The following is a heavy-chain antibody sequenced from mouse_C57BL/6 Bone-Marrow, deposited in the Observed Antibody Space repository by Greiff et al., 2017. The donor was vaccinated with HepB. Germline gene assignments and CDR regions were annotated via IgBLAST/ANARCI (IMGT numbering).Heavy chain of an antibody. CDR2: IDPSDSYT. D-gene: IGHD1-3*01. CDR3: GTRSR. V-gene: IGHV1-59*01. J-gene: IGHJ2*01. CDR1: GYTFTSYW. Sequence: QVQLQQPGAELVRPGTSVKLSCKASGYTFTSYWMHWVTQRPGQGLEWIGVIDPSDSYTNYNQKFKGKATLTVDTSSSTAYMQLSSLTSEDSAVLYCGTRSRWGQGTTLTVAS.